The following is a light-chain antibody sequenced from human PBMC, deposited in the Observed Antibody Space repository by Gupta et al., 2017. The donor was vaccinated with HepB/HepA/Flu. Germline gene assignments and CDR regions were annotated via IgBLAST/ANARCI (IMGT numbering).Light chain of an antibody. Sequence: QPALTQPASVPGSPGQSITISCTGTSSAVGSYTLVSWYQQQPGKAPKLMIYEVSKRPSGVSNRFSGTKSGNTASLTISGLQAEDEADYYCCSYAGSSTRGFGGGTKLTVL. CDR1: SSAVGSYTL. CDR2: EVS. V-gene: IGLV2-23*02. J-gene: IGLJ2*01. CDR3: CSYAGSSTRG.